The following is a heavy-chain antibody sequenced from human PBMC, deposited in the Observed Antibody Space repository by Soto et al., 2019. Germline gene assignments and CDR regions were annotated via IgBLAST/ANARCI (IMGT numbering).Heavy chain of an antibody. CDR2: ISSSSYYR. J-gene: IGHJ4*02. D-gene: IGHD4-17*01. CDR3: ARDRGTVGPMTTVTHFDY. V-gene: IGHV3-21*01. Sequence: EVQLVESGGGLVKPGGSLRLSCAASGFTFSSYSMNWVRQVPGKGLEWVSSISSSSYYRYYADSVEGRFTISRDNAENSLYLHMNSLRAEDTAVYYCARDRGTVGPMTTVTHFDYWGQGTLVTVSS. CDR1: GFTFSSYS.